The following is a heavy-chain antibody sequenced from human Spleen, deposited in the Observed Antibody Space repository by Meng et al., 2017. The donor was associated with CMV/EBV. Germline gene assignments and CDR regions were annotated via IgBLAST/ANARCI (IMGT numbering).Heavy chain of an antibody. J-gene: IGHJ6*02. D-gene: IGHD2-21*02. CDR3: ARGGVTGDV. CDR2: IYDSGST. Sequence: SETLSLTCSVSGGAISSYYWSWVRQPPGKGLEWIGYIYDSGSTNYNPSLKSRVTISVDTSKNQFSLKLRSMSAADTAVYYCARGGVTGDVWGQGTTVTVSS. CDR1: GGAISSYY. V-gene: IGHV4-59*01.